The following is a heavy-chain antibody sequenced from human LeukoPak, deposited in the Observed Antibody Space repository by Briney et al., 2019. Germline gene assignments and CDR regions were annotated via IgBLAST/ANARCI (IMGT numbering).Heavy chain of an antibody. Sequence: GGSLRHSCAASGFTFSSYSMNWVRQAPGKGLEWVSSISSSSSYIYYADSVKGRFTISRDNAKNSLYLQMNSLRAEDTAVYYCARDEGRDGYNYYFDYWGQGTLVTVSS. J-gene: IGHJ4*02. D-gene: IGHD5-24*01. CDR1: GFTFSSYS. CDR3: ARDEGRDGYNYYFDY. CDR2: ISSSSSYI. V-gene: IGHV3-21*01.